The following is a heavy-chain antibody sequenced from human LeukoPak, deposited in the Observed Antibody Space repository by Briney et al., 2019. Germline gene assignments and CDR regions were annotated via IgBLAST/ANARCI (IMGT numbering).Heavy chain of an antibody. V-gene: IGHV3-64*05. CDR3: VYQLQGVVK. CDR1: GFTFNSYV. J-gene: IGHJ4*02. D-gene: IGHD3-3*01. CDR2: IRGDGAST. Sequence: PGGPLRLSCSASGFTFNSYVMHWVRQAPGKGLEYVSGIRGDGASTYYADSVKGRFTISRDNSKNTLYVQMTSLRAEDTAVYYCVYQLQGVVKWGQGTLDSVSS.